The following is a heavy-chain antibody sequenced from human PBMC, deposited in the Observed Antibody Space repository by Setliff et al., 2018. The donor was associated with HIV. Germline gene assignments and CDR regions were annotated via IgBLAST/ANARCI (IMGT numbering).Heavy chain of an antibody. CDR2: VDYTGST. CDR1: GGSISTSNYY. J-gene: IGHJ4*02. V-gene: IGHV4-39*07. D-gene: IGHD2-21*02. CDR3: ARQGNIVVVTSFDY. Sequence: SETLSLTCTVSGGSISTSNYYWGWVRQPPGKGLEWVGNVDYTGSTYYNPSLESRVTISVDTSKNQFSLRLNSVTAADTAVYYCARQGNIVVVTSFDYWGQGTLVTVS.